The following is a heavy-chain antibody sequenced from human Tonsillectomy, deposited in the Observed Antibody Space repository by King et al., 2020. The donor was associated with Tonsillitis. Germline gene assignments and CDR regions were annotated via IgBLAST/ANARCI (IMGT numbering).Heavy chain of an antibody. CDR3: IRTRIFGVIITNWFDP. CDR1: GFSLSNARMG. Sequence: VTLKESGPVLVKPTETLTLTCTVSGFSLSNARMGVSWIRQPPVKALECLAHIFSNDEKSYSTFLKSSITISTVIPKSQVVLIMTNMDPVDTATYYLIRTRIFGVIITNWFDPWGQGTLVTVSS. J-gene: IGHJ5*02. CDR2: IFSNDEK. D-gene: IGHD3-3*01. V-gene: IGHV2-26*01.